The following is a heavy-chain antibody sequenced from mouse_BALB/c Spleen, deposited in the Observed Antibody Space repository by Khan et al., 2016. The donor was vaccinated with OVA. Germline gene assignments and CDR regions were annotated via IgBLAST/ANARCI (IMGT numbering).Heavy chain of an antibody. D-gene: IGHD3-3*01. CDR1: DYSITSDYA. J-gene: IGHJ3*01. CDR2: INYSGRT. Sequence: VQLKESGPGLVKPSQSLSLTCTVTDYSITSDYAWNWIRQFPGNKLEWMGYINYSGRTSYSPSLKSRISIPRDTSKNQFFLQLNSVTTEDTATYFCARGRSYWGQGTLVTVSA. CDR3: ARGRSY. V-gene: IGHV3-2*02.